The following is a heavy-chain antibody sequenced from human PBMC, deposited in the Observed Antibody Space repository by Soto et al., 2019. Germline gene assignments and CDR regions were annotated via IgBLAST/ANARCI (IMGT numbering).Heavy chain of an antibody. D-gene: IGHD1-26*01. CDR3: AKDGERGSYYFDY. Sequence: GGSLRLSCAASGFTFITYGMSWVRQAPGKGLGWVSGISGSGGSTYYANSVKGRFTISRDNSKNTLYLQMNSLRAEDTAVYYCAKDGERGSYYFDYWGQGTLVTVSS. CDR2: ISGSGGST. CDR1: GFTFITYG. V-gene: IGHV3-23*01. J-gene: IGHJ4*02.